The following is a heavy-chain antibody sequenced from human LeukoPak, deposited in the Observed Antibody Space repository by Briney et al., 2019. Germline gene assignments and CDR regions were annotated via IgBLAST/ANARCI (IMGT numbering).Heavy chain of an antibody. J-gene: IGHJ4*02. CDR1: GGSFSGYY. Sequence: SETLSLTCAVYGGSFSGYYWSWIRQPPGKGLEWIGEINHSGSTNYNPSLKSRVAISVDTSKNQFSLKLSSVTAADTAVYYCARDNLYSYCSSTSCQYYFDYWGQGTLVTVSS. D-gene: IGHD2-2*01. V-gene: IGHV4-34*01. CDR2: INHSGST. CDR3: ARDNLYSYCSSTSCQYYFDY.